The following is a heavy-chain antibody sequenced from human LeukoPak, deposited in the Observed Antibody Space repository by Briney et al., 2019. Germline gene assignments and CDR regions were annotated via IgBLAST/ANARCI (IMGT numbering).Heavy chain of an antibody. CDR1: GYTFTSYA. J-gene: IGHJ4*02. CDR2: ITTNTGNP. V-gene: IGHV7-4-1*02. D-gene: IGHD2-2*02. Sequence: ASVKVSCKASGYTFTSYAMNWVRQAPGQGLEWMGWITTNTGNPTYAQGFTGRFVFSLDTSVSTAYLQISSLKAEDTAVYYCARALVVVPAAIGRTDYWGQGTLVTVSS. CDR3: ARALVVVPAAIGRTDY.